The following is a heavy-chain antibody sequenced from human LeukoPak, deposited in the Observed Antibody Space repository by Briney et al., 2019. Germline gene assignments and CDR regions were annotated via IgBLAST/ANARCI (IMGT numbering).Heavy chain of an antibody. CDR2: INHSGST. V-gene: IGHV4-34*01. D-gene: IGHD3-3*01. J-gene: IGHJ4*02. Sequence: SETLSLTCAVYGGSFSGYYWSWIRQPPGKGLEWIGEINHSGSTNYNPSLKSRVTISVDTSKNQFSLKLSSVTAADTAVYYCARGVLEPDYWGQGTLVTVSS. CDR1: GGSFSGYY. CDR3: ARGVLEPDY.